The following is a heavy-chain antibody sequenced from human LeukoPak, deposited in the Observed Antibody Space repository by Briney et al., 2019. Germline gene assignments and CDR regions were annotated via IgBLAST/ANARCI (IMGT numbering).Heavy chain of an antibody. CDR2: INYSGST. CDR1: GGSFSGYY. Sequence: PSETLSLTCAVYGGSFSGYYWSWIRQPPGKGLEWIGEINYSGSTDYNPSLKSRVTISLDTSKNQFSLKLSSVTAADTAVYYCARESECYYGSGSYECRWFDPWGLGTLVTVSS. J-gene: IGHJ5*02. V-gene: IGHV4-34*01. D-gene: IGHD3-10*01. CDR3: ARESECYYGSGSYECRWFDP.